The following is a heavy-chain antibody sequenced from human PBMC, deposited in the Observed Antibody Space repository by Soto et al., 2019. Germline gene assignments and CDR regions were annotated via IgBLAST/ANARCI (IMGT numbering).Heavy chain of an antibody. Sequence: EVQLLESGGGLVQPGGSLRLSCAASGFTFSTYAMSWVRQAPGKGLEWVSGIPKSGDSTYYADSVKGRFTISRDNSKNTLYLQMNSLRAEETAVYYCAKDRGAMTLLSYGMDVWGQGTTVTVSS. J-gene: IGHJ6*02. V-gene: IGHV3-23*01. CDR1: GFTFSTYA. CDR2: IPKSGDST. D-gene: IGHD2-2*01. CDR3: AKDRGAMTLLSYGMDV.